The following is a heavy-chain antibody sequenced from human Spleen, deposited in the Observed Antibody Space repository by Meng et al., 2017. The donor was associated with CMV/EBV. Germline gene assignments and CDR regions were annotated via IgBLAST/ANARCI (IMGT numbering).Heavy chain of an antibody. CDR1: GRSISSGGYY. J-gene: IGHJ4*02. V-gene: IGHV4-31*03. Sequence: CTSSGRSISSGGYYSTWIRQHPGKGLEWIGYIYYSGSTYYHPSLKSRVTISVDTPKNQFSLKLSSVTAADTAVYYCARTTWGLNFDYWGQGTLVTVSS. CDR3: ARTTWGLNFDY. CDR2: IYYSGST. D-gene: IGHD1-26*01.